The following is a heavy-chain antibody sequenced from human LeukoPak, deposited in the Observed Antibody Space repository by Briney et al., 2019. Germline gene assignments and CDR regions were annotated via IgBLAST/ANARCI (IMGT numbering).Heavy chain of an antibody. Sequence: ASVRVSCKVSGYTLTELSMHWVRQAPGKGLEWMGGFDPEDGETIYAQKFQGRVTMTEDTSTDTAYMELSSLRSEDTAVYYCEAHYDFWSRSDTPAYGMDVWGQGTTVTVSS. CDR1: GYTLTELS. V-gene: IGHV1-24*01. D-gene: IGHD3-3*01. CDR3: EAHYDFWSRSDTPAYGMDV. CDR2: FDPEDGET. J-gene: IGHJ6*02.